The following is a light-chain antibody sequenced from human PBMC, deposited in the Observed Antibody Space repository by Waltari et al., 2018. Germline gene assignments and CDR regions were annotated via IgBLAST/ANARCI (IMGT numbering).Light chain of an antibody. V-gene: IGLV4-69*01. CDR2: VNSVGSH. J-gene: IGLJ2*01. CDR1: SGHSTNI. CDR3: QTGGHGTWV. Sequence: QLVLTQSPSASASLGASVKLTCTLSSGHSTNIIAWLQQHPEKGPRYLMNVNSVGSHNKGVGIPVRLSGSSSGAERYLTISGRQSEDEDDYYCQTGGHGTWVFGRGTRLTVL.